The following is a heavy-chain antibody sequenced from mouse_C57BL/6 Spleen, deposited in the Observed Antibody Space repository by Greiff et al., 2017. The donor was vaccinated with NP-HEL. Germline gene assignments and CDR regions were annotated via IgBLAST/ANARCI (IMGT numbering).Heavy chain of an antibody. Sequence: QVQLQQPGAELVKPGASVKMSCKASGYTFTSYWITWVKQRPGQGLEWIGDIYPGSGSTNYNEKFKSKATLTVDTSSSTAYMQLSSLTSEDSAVYYCARGGDGYPDWFAYWGQGTLVTVSA. CDR2: IYPGSGST. V-gene: IGHV1-55*01. J-gene: IGHJ3*01. CDR3: ARGGDGYPDWFAY. D-gene: IGHD2-3*01. CDR1: GYTFTSYW.